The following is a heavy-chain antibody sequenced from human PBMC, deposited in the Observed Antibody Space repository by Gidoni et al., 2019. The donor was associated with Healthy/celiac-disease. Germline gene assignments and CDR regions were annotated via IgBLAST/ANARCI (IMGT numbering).Heavy chain of an antibody. CDR2: IYYSGST. CDR1: GGSLSSGDYY. Sequence: QVQLQESCPGLVKPSQTLSLPFTVSGGSLSSGDYYWRWIRQPPGKGLEWIGYIYYSGSTSYNPSLKSRVTISVDTSKNQFSLKLSSVTAADTAVYYCARGYGDDDAFDIWGKGTMVTVSS. J-gene: IGHJ3*02. V-gene: IGHV4-30-4*01. D-gene: IGHD4-17*01. CDR3: ARGYGDDDAFDI.